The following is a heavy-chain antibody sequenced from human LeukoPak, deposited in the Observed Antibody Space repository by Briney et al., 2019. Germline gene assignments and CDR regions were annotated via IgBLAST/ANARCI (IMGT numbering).Heavy chain of an antibody. V-gene: IGHV3-21*01. D-gene: IGHD3-10*01. CDR2: ITGTSSTI. Sequence: GGSLRLSCAASGFTFNNYSMNWVRQAPGKGLKWVSSITGTSSTILYADSVMGRFTISRDNSKNSLYLQMNSLRAEDTAVYYCARDSNYYSWDWGQGTLVTVSS. J-gene: IGHJ4*02. CDR3: ARDSNYYSWD. CDR1: GFTFNNYS.